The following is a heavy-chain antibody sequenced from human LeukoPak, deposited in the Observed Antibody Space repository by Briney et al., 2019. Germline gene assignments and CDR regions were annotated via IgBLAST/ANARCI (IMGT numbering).Heavy chain of an antibody. CDR2: IYHSGST. J-gene: IGHJ5*02. CDR1: GYSISSGYY. D-gene: IGHD3-10*01. CDR3: ARTYYGDNWFDR. V-gene: IGHV4-38-2*02. Sequence: SETLSLTCTVSGYSISSGYYWGWIRQPPGKGLEWIGSIYHSGSTYNTPSLKSRVTISVDTSKSQFSLWLSSVTAADTAVYYCARTYYGDNWFDRWGQGTLVTVSS.